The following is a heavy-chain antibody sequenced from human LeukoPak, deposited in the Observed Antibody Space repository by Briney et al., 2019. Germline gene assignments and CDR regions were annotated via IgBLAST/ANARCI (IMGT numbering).Heavy chain of an antibody. CDR2: FVVATGNT. CDR3: AADFGTTGRFDY. D-gene: IGHD1-1*01. CDR1: GFTFSSSA. Sequence: SVKVSCKASGFTFSSSAVQWVRQARGQRLEWIGWFVVATGNTNYAQRFQERVTITRDMSTSTAYMELSSLRSEDTAVYYCAADFGTTGRFDYWGQGTLVTVSS. J-gene: IGHJ4*02. V-gene: IGHV1-58*01.